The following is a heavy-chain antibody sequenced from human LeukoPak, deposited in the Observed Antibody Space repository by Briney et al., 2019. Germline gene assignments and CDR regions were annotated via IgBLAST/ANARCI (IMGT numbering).Heavy chain of an antibody. Sequence: TLSLTCAVSGGSISSGTYYWSWIRQPAGKGLEWIGRIYASGSTNYNPSLKSRVTISVDTSKNQFSLKLSSVTAADTAVYYCARAGGLGYCSSTTCSEDYWGQGTLVTVS. CDR2: IYASGST. D-gene: IGHD2-2*01. V-gene: IGHV4-61*02. CDR1: GGSISSGTYY. J-gene: IGHJ4*02. CDR3: ARAGGLGYCSSTTCSEDY.